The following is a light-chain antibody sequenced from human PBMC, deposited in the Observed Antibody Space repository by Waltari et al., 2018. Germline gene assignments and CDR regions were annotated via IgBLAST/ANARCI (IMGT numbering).Light chain of an antibody. CDR2: LGS. CDR3: MQTLQTPLT. Sequence: EIVMTQSPLSLPVTAGEPASISCRSSQSLLYSHGNNHLDWHLQKPGQSPQLLIYLGSNRAPGVPDRFSGSGSGTDFTLKISRVEAEDVGVYYCMQTLQTPLTFGGGTKVEI. J-gene: IGKJ4*01. V-gene: IGKV2-28*01. CDR1: QSLLYSHGNNH.